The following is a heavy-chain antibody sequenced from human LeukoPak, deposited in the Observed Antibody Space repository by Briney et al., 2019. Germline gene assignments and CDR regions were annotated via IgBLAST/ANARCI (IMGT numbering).Heavy chain of an antibody. V-gene: IGHV4-39*01. Sequence: SETLSLTCTVSGGSPSSSSYYWGWIRQSPGKGLEWIGSIYFTGSTYYNPSLKSRLTISIDASKNQFSLKLSSVTAADTAVYYCARHEPDTGTTDSGFDYWGQGTLVTVSS. CDR1: GGSPSSSSYY. CDR3: ARHEPDTGTTDSGFDY. J-gene: IGHJ4*02. CDR2: IYFTGST. D-gene: IGHD1-7*01.